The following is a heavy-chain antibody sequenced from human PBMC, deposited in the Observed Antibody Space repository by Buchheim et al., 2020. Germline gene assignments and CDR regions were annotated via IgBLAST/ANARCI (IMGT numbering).Heavy chain of an antibody. CDR3: ARYRITMIVVGSFDY. CDR2: VSGKAYGGTA. J-gene: IGHJ4*02. V-gene: IGHV3-49*03. D-gene: IGHD3-22*01. Sequence: EVLLVESGGGLVQPGRSLRLSCTASGFNFGDHAMSWFRQAPGKGLEWVGLVSGKAYGGTAEYAASVKGRFTMSSDESNGIAAMQMNRRKTEDTAVYYCARYRITMIVVGSFDYWGQGT. CDR1: GFNFGDHA.